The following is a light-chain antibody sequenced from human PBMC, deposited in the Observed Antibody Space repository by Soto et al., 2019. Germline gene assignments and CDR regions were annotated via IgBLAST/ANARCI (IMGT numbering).Light chain of an antibody. CDR1: QSVSSY. CDR2: DAS. CDR3: QQRSNWPPIP. J-gene: IGKJ5*01. V-gene: IGKV3-11*01. Sequence: EIVLTQSPATLSLSPGERATLSCRASQSVSSYLAWYQQKPGQAPRLLIYDASNSATGIPARFSGSGSGTDFTLTISSLEPEDFAVYYCQQRSNWPPIPFGQGTRLEI.